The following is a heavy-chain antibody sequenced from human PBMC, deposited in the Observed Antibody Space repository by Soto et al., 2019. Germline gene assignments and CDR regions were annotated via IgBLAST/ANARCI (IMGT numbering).Heavy chain of an antibody. Sequence: SETLSLTCTVSGGSISSGGYYWSWIRQHPGKGLEWIGYIYYSGSTYYNPSLKSRVTISVDTSKHQFSLELSSVTAADTAVYYCARGYYGSGSSNWFDPWGQGTLVTVSS. V-gene: IGHV4-31*03. CDR1: GGSISSGGYY. D-gene: IGHD3-10*01. J-gene: IGHJ5*02. CDR3: ARGYYGSGSSNWFDP. CDR2: IYYSGST.